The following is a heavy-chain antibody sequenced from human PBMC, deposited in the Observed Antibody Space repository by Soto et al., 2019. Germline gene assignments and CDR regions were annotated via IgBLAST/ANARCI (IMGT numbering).Heavy chain of an antibody. CDR2: VSHTGRT. D-gene: IGHD3-3*01. V-gene: IGHV4-59*01. CDR1: TGSMRTYY. Sequence: PSETLSLTCSGSTGSMRTYYWTWIRQSPWKGLEWIGQVSHTGRTKYNPSLESRVTISVDTSRKQFSLKLTSVTDADTALYYCGRDDTKGLFDFWGQGTLVTVCS. CDR3: GRDDTKGLFDF. J-gene: IGHJ4*02.